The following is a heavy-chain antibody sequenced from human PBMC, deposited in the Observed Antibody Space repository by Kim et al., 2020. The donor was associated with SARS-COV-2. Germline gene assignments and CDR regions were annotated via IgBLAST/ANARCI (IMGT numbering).Heavy chain of an antibody. J-gene: IGHJ6*02. V-gene: IGHV1-24*01. CDR3: ATDGLGGIAADV. Sequence: IYAQKFQGRVTMTEDTSTDTAYMELSSLRSEDTAVYYCATDGLGGIAADVWGQGTTVTVSS. D-gene: IGHD6-13*01.